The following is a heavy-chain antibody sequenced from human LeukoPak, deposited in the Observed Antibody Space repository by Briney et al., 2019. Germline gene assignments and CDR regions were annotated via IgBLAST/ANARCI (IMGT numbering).Heavy chain of an antibody. CDR3: ARDTTTGTTYYYYYMDV. J-gene: IGHJ6*03. CDR2: INPSGGST. V-gene: IGHV1-46*01. D-gene: IGHD4-11*01. CDR1: GYTFTSYY. Sequence: ASVKVSCKASGYTFTSYYMHWVRQAPGQGLEWMGIINPSGGSTSYAQKFQGRVTMTRDMSTSTVYMELSSLRSEDTAVYYCARDTTTGTTYYYYYMDVWGKGTTVTVSS.